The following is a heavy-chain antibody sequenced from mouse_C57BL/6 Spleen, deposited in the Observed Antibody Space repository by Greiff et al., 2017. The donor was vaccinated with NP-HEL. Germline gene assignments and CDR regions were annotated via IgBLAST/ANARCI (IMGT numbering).Heavy chain of an antibody. J-gene: IGHJ4*01. CDR1: GYTFTSYW. Sequence: QVQLQQSGAELVKPGASVKMSCKASGYTFTSYWITWVKQRPGQGLEWIGDIYPGSGSTNYNEKFKSKATLTVDTSSSTAYMQLSSLTSEDSAVYYCARIYYGNYDGAMDYWGQGTSVTVSS. CDR3: ARIYYGNYDGAMDY. D-gene: IGHD2-1*01. CDR2: IYPGSGST. V-gene: IGHV1-55*01.